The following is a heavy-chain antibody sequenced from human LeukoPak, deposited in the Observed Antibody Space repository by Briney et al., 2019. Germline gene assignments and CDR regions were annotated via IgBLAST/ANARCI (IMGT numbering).Heavy chain of an antibody. CDR1: GFTFSNYA. CDR2: ISDSGGTT. J-gene: IGHJ4*02. V-gene: IGHV3-23*01. D-gene: IGHD2/OR15-2a*01. Sequence: GGSLRLSCAASGFTFSNYAMNWVRQAPGKGLEWVSQISDSGGTTYYADSAKVRFTNSRDNSKNTLYLQMNSLRAEDTAVYYCAKEQGDCNSSTSCREWGQGTLVTVSS. CDR3: AKEQGDCNSSTSCRE.